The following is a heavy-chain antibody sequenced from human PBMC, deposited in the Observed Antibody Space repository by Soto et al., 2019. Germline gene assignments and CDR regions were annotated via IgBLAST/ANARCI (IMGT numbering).Heavy chain of an antibody. CDR3: ARDQPGYSYGYGLGY. CDR2: ISSSSSTI. CDR1: GFSFRSHA. V-gene: IGHV3-48*01. J-gene: IGHJ4*02. D-gene: IGHD5-18*01. Sequence: GGSLRLSCAASGFSFRSHAMSWVRQAPGQGPEWVSYISSSSSTIYYADSVKGRFTISRDNAKNSLYLQMNSLRAEDTAVYYCARDQPGYSYGYGLGYWGQGTLVTVSS.